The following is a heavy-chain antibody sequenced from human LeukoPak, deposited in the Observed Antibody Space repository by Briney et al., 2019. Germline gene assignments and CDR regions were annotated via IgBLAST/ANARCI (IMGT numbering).Heavy chain of an antibody. Sequence: ASVKVSCKASGYTFTGYYMHWVRQAPGQGLEWMGWINPNSGGTNYAQKFQGRVTVTRDTSISTAYMNLSRLRSDDTAVYYCARAGVWDYSDSSGYHNAAFDIWGQGTMVTVSS. CDR2: INPNSGGT. V-gene: IGHV1-2*02. J-gene: IGHJ3*02. D-gene: IGHD3-22*01. CDR1: GYTFTGYY. CDR3: ARAGVWDYSDSSGYHNAAFDI.